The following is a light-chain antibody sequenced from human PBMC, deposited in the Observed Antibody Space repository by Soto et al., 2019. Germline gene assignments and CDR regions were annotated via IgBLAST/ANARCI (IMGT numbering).Light chain of an antibody. CDR2: RND. CDR1: RSNIGSNH. Sequence: QSVLTQPPSVSATPGQRVTIACSGGRSNIGSNHVYWYQHLPGTAPKLVIFRNDQRPSGVPDRFSGSKSGTSASLAISGLRSDDAAEYYCATWDDSLRAVYFGGGAKLTVL. J-gene: IGLJ2*01. CDR3: ATWDDSLRAVY. V-gene: IGLV1-47*01.